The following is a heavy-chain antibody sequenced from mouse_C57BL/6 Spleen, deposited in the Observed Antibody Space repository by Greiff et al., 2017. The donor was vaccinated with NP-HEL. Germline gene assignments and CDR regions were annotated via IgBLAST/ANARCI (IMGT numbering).Heavy chain of an antibody. J-gene: IGHJ4*01. CDR3: ARFGNYAMDY. V-gene: IGHV1-55*01. CDR1: GYTFSSYW. CDR2: IYPGSGST. D-gene: IGHD4-1*01. Sequence: QVQLQQSGAELVKPGASVKLSCKASGYTFSSYWITWVKQRPGQGLEWIGDIYPGSGSTNYNEKFKSKATLTVDTSSSTAYMQLSSLTSEDSAVYYCARFGNYAMDYWGQGTSVTVSS.